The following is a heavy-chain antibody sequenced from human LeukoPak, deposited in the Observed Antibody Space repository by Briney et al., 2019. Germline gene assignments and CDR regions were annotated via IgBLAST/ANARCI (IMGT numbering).Heavy chain of an antibody. Sequence: GGSLRLSCAASGFTFCDYDMHWVRPATRKGLECVSAIGTAGDTYYTGSVKGRFTISRENAKNSLYLQMNSLRAGDTAVYYCARVAKERVGGVYYFDYWGQGTLVTVSS. CDR2: IGTAGDT. V-gene: IGHV3-13*01. J-gene: IGHJ4*02. CDR1: GFTFCDYD. CDR3: ARVAKERVGGVYYFDY. D-gene: IGHD1-1*01.